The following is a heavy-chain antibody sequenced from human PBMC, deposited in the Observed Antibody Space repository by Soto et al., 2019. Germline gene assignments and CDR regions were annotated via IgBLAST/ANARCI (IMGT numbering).Heavy chain of an antibody. J-gene: IGHJ4*03. D-gene: IGHD2-15*01. Sequence: PGGSLRLSCVASGFSFSSYGMHWVRQAPGRGLECVAVIWYDGDRKYYADSVKGRFTISRDNSKNTLYLQMNSLRAEDTAVYYCARDGHFSDITCGGGADYWGQGTMGTVSS. CDR1: GFSFSSYG. V-gene: IGHV3-33*01. CDR2: IWYDGDRK. CDR3: ARDGHFSDITCGGGADY.